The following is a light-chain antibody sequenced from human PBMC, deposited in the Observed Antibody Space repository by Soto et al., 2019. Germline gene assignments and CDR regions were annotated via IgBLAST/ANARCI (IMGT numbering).Light chain of an antibody. Sequence: DIQMTQSPSTLSASVGDRVTITCRASQSINDWVAWYHQKPGKAPTIIIYKATNLESGVPSRFSGSGSGTEFTITFSSLQPDDFATYYCQHWHGFSWTFGQGTKVEIK. J-gene: IGKJ1*01. V-gene: IGKV1-5*03. CDR1: QSINDW. CDR3: QHWHGFSWT. CDR2: KAT.